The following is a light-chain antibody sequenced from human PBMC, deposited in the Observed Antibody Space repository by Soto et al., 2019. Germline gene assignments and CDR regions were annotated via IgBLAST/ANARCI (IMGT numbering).Light chain of an antibody. J-gene: IGKJ2*01. CDR1: QSLGSSH. CDR3: QPYGSSPYT. V-gene: IGKV3-20*01. CDR2: AAS. Sequence: EIVLTQSPGTLPLSPGERATFSCRASQSLGSSHLAWYQQKPGQAPRLLIYAASSRATGIPDRFSGSGSGADFPLTNSRPEPEDFAVYFCQPYGSSPYTFGQGTKLE.